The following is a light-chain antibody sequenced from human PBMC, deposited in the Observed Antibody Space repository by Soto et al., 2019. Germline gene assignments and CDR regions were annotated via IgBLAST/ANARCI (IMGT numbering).Light chain of an antibody. V-gene: IGLV2-8*01. J-gene: IGLJ3*02. Sequence: QSALTQPASVSGSPGQSITISCTGTSSDVGAYNFVSWHQQHPGKAPKLMIYEVNKRPSGVPDRFSGSKSGNTASLIVSGLQAEDEADYYCSSYAGSNNLVFAGGTKLTVL. CDR3: SSYAGSNNLV. CDR2: EVN. CDR1: SSDVGAYNF.